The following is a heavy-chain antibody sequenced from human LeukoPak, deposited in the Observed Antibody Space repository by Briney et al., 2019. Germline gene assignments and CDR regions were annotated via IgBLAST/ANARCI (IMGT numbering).Heavy chain of an antibody. CDR2: IYYSGST. V-gene: IGHV4-59*01. CDR3: ARVGGLGYCTNGVCYTHPLDY. J-gene: IGHJ4*02. CDR1: GGSISSDY. D-gene: IGHD2-8*01. Sequence: SETLSLTCTVSGGSISSDYWSWIRQPPGKGLEWIGHIYYSGSTYYNPSLKSRVTISLDTSKNQFSLKLGSVTTADTAVYYCARVGGLGYCTNGVCYTHPLDYWGQGTLVTVSS.